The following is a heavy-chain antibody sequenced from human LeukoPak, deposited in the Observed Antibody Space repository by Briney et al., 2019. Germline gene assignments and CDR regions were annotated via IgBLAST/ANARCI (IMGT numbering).Heavy chain of an antibody. Sequence: QPGTSLRLSCAASGFTFRNHGMYWVRQAPGKGLEWVAIIWYDGSNKYYADSVKGRFTISRDNSKNTLYLQMNSLRAEDTAVYYCAKDRRGLGFMGVGSGRFANDYWGQGTLVTVSS. V-gene: IGHV3-33*06. CDR1: GFTFRNHG. CDR2: IWYDGSNK. D-gene: IGHD3-16*01. CDR3: AKDRRGLGFMGVGSGRFANDY. J-gene: IGHJ4*02.